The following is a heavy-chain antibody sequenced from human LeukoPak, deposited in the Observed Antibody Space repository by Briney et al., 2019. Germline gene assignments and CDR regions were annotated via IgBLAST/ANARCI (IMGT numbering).Heavy chain of an antibody. CDR1: GYTFTSYY. V-gene: IGHV1-46*01. CDR2: INPGSVIT. D-gene: IGHD2-21*01. J-gene: IGHJ3*02. Sequence: ASVKVSCKASGYTFTSYYMHWVRQAPGQGLAWMGIINPGSVITTYAQKFQGRVTMTRDTSTSTVYMELSSLRSEDTAVDYCARGLIAIGTGAFDIWGQGTMVTVSS. CDR3: ARGLIAIGTGAFDI.